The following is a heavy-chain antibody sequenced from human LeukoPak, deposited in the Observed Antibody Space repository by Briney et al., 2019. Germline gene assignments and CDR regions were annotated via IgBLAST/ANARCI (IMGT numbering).Heavy chain of an antibody. CDR1: DYSISSGYY. CDR2: MYQSWST. D-gene: IGHD6-19*01. J-gene: IGHJ5*02. Sequence: SETLSLTCAVSDYSISSGYYWGWIRQPPGEGLEWIGSMYQSWSTYYNPSLKSRVTISVDTSKNQFSLKLSSVTAADTAVYYCARAPVGSGWVINWFDPWGQGTLVTVSS. V-gene: IGHV4-38-2*01. CDR3: ARAPVGSGWVINWFDP.